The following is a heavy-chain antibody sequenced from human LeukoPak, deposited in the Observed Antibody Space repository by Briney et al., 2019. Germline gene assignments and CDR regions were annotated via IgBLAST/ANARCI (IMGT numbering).Heavy chain of an antibody. CDR3: ARDTFIVGASY. D-gene: IGHD1-26*01. V-gene: IGHV3-30-3*01. Sequence: GGSLRLSCAASGFTFSSYAMHWVRQAPGKGLEWVAVISYDGSNKYYADSVKGRFTISRDNSKNTLYLQMNSLRAEDTAVYYCARDTFIVGASYWGQGTLVTVSS. CDR1: GFTFSSYA. CDR2: ISYDGSNK. J-gene: IGHJ4*02.